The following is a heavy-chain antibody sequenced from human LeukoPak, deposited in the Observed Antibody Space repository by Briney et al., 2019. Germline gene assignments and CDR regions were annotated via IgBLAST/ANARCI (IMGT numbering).Heavy chain of an antibody. Sequence: GRSLRLSCAASGFTFSSYAMHWVRQAPGKGLEWVAVISYDGSNKYYADSVKGRFTISRDNSKNTLCLQMNSLRAEDTAVYYCARAGEVWFGEFPVYWGQGTLVTVSS. CDR2: ISYDGSNK. CDR3: ARAGEVWFGEFPVY. V-gene: IGHV3-30-3*01. D-gene: IGHD3-10*01. J-gene: IGHJ4*02. CDR1: GFTFSSYA.